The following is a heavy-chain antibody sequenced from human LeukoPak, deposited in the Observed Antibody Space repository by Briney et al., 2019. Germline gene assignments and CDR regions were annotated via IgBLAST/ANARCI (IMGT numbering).Heavy chain of an antibody. J-gene: IGHJ6*03. CDR2: IYYSGST. CDR1: GGSISSSSYY. Sequence: SETLSLTCTVSGGSISSSSYYWGWIRQPPGKGLEWIGSIYYSGSTYYNPSLKSRVTISVDTSKNQFSLKLSSVTAADTAVYYCARDKGNYDFVRRKNYYYMDVWGKGTTVTITS. D-gene: IGHD3/OR15-3a*01. V-gene: IGHV4-39*07. CDR3: ARDKGNYDFVRRKNYYYMDV.